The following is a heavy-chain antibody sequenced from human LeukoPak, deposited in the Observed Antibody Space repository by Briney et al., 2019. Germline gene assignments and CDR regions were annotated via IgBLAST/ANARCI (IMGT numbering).Heavy chain of an antibody. CDR3: ARGETDMASYDY. CDR2: IIPMFGTA. D-gene: IGHD5-18*01. V-gene: IGHV1-69*13. J-gene: IGHJ4*02. CDR1: SYTFTRYG. Sequence: SVKVSCKASSYTFTRYGISWVRQAPGQGLEWMGGIIPMFGTANYAQKFLGRVTITADESTNTAYMELSSLISEDTAVYYCARGETDMASYDYWGQGTLVTVSS.